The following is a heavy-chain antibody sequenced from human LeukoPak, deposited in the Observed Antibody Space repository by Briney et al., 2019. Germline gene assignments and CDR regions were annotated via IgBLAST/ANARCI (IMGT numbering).Heavy chain of an antibody. J-gene: IGHJ3*02. CDR1: GFTFSDYY. CDR3: ARTGFLEWFYGAFDI. D-gene: IGHD3-3*01. Sequence: KAGGSLRLSCAASGFTFSDYYMSWIRQAPGKGLEWASYISSSGSTIYYADSVKGRFTISRDNAKNSLYLQMNSLRAEDTAVYYCARTGFLEWFYGAFDIWGQGTMVTVSS. V-gene: IGHV3-11*01. CDR2: ISSSGSTI.